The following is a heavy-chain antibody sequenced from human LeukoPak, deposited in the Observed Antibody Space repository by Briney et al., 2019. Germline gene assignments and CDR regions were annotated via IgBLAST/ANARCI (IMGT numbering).Heavy chain of an antibody. V-gene: IGHV3-23*01. CDR2: ISGSGGST. CDR3: ASSPRRYSSSSGVDP. D-gene: IGHD6-6*01. CDR1: GFTFSSYA. Sequence: GGSLRLSCAASGFTFSSYAMSWVRQAPGKGLEWVSAISGSGGSTYYADSVKGRFTISRDNSKNTLYLQMNSLRAEDTAVYYCASSPRRYSSSSGVDPWGQGTLVTVSS. J-gene: IGHJ5*02.